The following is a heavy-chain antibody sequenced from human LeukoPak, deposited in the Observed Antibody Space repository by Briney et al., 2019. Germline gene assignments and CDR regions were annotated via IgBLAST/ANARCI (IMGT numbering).Heavy chain of an antibody. J-gene: IGHJ4*02. Sequence: GGSLRLSWAASGFTFSSYAVSWVRQAPGEGLELVALISYDGSHKYYADTVKGRVTISRDNSKNTLYLQMNSLRTEDTAIYYCARGMRGSSWLSFDYWGQGTLVTVSS. V-gene: IGHV3-30*04. CDR1: GFTFSSYA. D-gene: IGHD6-13*01. CDR2: ISYDGSHK. CDR3: ARGMRGSSWLSFDY.